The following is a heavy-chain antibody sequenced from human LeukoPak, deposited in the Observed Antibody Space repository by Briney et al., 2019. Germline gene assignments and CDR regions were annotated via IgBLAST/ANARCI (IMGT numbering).Heavy chain of an antibody. Sequence: DPGGSLRLSCAASGFTFRNYAMSWVRQAPGKGLEWVSAISGSGGSTYYADSVKGRFTISRDNSKNTLYLQMNSLRAEDTAVYCCAKRDYTGSFDYWGQGTLVTVSS. J-gene: IGHJ4*02. D-gene: IGHD4-11*01. CDR2: ISGSGGST. CDR1: GFTFRNYA. V-gene: IGHV3-23*01. CDR3: AKRDYTGSFDY.